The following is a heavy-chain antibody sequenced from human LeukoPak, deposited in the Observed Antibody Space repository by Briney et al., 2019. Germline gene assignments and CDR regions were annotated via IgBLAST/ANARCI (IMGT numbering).Heavy chain of an antibody. Sequence: PSETLSLTCTVSGGSISPYYWSWIRQPPGKGLEWLGYIYYSGNTDYNPSLKSRVAISSDKSTNPSSLMHSTMPAADTAVYYCARSPEGHKFLPPQYNSFDPWGQGTLVTVSS. V-gene: IGHV4-59*08. CDR2: IYYSGNT. CDR3: ARSPEGHKFLPPQYNSFDP. D-gene: IGHD2/OR15-2a*01. CDR1: GGSISPYY. J-gene: IGHJ5*02.